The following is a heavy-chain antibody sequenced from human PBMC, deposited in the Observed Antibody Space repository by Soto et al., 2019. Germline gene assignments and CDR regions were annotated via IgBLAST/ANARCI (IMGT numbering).Heavy chain of an antibody. CDR3: AKDVLGKVVVVITTFDY. CDR2: ISGSGGST. V-gene: IGHV3-23*01. CDR1: GFTFSSYA. D-gene: IGHD3-22*01. J-gene: IGHJ4*02. Sequence: GGSLRLSCVASGFTFSSYAMSWVRQAPGKGLEWVSAISGSGGSTYYADSVKGRFTISRDNSKNTLYLQMNSLRAEDTAVYYCAKDVLGKVVVVITTFDYWGQGTLVTVSS.